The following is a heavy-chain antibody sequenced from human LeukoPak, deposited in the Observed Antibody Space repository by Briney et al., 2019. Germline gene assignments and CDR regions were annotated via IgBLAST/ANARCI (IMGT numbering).Heavy chain of an antibody. CDR3: ARDLSGGRGYFGIDV. CDR2: IKEDGSEM. D-gene: IGHD3-9*01. Sequence: GGSLRLSCAASGFIFSNCWMSWVRPAPGKGLEWVANIKEDGSEMYYVDSVKGRFTIPRDNAKNSLYLQVNSLRAEDTAVYYCARDLSGGRGYFGIDVWGQGTTVTVFS. J-gene: IGHJ6*02. V-gene: IGHV3-7*01. CDR1: GFIFSNCW.